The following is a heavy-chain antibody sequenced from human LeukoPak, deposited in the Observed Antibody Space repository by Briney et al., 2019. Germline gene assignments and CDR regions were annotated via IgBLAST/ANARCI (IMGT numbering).Heavy chain of an antibody. CDR3: ARVNSGSYYQTKPRFSLDY. CDR2: ISAYNSNK. CDR1: GYTFTSYG. Sequence: ASVKVSCKASGYTFTSYGISWVRQAPGQGLEWVAWISAYNSNKNSAEKFQGRVTMTIDTSTSTAYMELRSLRSDDTAVYYCARVNSGSYYQTKPRFSLDYWGQGTLVTVSS. V-gene: IGHV1-18*04. J-gene: IGHJ4*02. D-gene: IGHD3-10*01.